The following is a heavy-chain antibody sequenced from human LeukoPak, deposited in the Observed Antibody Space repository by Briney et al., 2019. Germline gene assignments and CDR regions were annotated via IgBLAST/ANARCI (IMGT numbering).Heavy chain of an antibody. CDR3: TRDGDTVLTRGYYYYMDV. D-gene: IGHD3-10*01. CDR2: IKQDGTEK. Sequence: GESLRLSCTASGFTFTTYWMSWVRHPPGRGLEWVANIKQDGTEKYYVDSVKGRFTISRDNAKKSLNLQMNSLRAEDTAVYYCTRDGDTVLTRGYYYYMDVWGKGTTVTVSS. J-gene: IGHJ6*03. CDR1: GFTFTTYW. V-gene: IGHV3-7*01.